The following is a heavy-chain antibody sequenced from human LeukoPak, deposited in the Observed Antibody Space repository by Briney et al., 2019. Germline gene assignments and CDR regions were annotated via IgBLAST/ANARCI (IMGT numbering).Heavy chain of an antibody. CDR3: AREVVAAAGTVDY. CDR2: IYYSGST. D-gene: IGHD6-13*01. V-gene: IGHV4-59*01. CDR1: GDSISGFY. Sequence: SETLSLTCTVSGDSISGFYWSWIRQPPGKGLEWIGYIYYSGSTNYNPSLKSRVAISVDTSKNQFSLKLSSVTAAVTAVYYCAREVVAAAGTVDYWGQGTLVTVSS. J-gene: IGHJ4*02.